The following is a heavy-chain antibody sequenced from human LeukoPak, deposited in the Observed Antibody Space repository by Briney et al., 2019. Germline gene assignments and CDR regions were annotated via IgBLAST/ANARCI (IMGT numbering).Heavy chain of an antibody. Sequence: SETLSLTCTVSGDSISSGNFYWGWIRQPPGKELQWIGSIYYNGITHYNPSLESRVTISADTSTNEFSLKLRSVTAADTAMYYCARDHGDFIQHDWGQGTLVTVSS. CDR2: IYYNGIT. J-gene: IGHJ4*02. CDR1: GDSISSGNFY. D-gene: IGHD4-17*01. CDR3: ARDHGDFIQHD. V-gene: IGHV4-39*01.